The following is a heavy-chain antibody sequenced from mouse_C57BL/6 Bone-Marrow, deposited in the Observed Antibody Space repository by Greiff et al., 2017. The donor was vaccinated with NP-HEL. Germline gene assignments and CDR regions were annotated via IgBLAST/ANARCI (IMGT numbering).Heavy chain of an antibody. CDR2: IRNKANGYTT. CDR1: GFTFTDYY. CDR3: ARYAVYSSMDY. Sequence: EVKLMESGGGLVQPGGSLSLSCAASGFTFTDYYMSWVRQPPGKALEWLGFIRNKANGYTTEYSASLKGRFTISRDNSQSILYLQMNALRAEDSATYYCARYAVYSSMDYWGQGTSVTVSS. J-gene: IGHJ4*01. V-gene: IGHV7-3*01.